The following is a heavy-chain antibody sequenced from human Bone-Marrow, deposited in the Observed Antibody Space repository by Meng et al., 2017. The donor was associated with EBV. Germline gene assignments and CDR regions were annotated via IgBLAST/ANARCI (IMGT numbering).Heavy chain of an antibody. CDR2: IYWDDDK. J-gene: IGHJ4*02. D-gene: IGHD6-6*01. CDR3: AHLIAARPFDY. CDR1: WFSLSTRGVG. V-gene: IGHV2-5*02. Sequence: QITLKESGTPLGKPTQTPTLTCTFSWFSLSTRGVGVGWIRQPPGKALEWLAVIYWDDDKRYSPSLKSRLTITKDTSKKQVVLTMTNMDPVDAATYYCAHLIAARPFDYWGQGTLVTVSS.